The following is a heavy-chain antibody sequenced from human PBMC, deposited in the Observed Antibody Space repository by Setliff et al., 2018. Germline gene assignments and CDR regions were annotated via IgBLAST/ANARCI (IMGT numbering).Heavy chain of an antibody. J-gene: IGHJ5*02. Sequence: PGGSLSLSCAAAGCHFNSYGMHWVRQSPGKGLEWVALIRFDGSNTNYVDSVQGRFTISRDNAKNSLYLHMNSLRVEDTAVYYCARDVYDFRTGLAAPWGQGTLVTVSS. V-gene: IGHV3-30*02. CDR3: ARDVYDFRTGLAAP. CDR2: IRFDGSNT. D-gene: IGHD3-3*01. CDR1: GCHFNSYG.